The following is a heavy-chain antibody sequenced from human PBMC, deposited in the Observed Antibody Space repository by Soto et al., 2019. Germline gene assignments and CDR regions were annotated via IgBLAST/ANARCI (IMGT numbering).Heavy chain of an antibody. Sequence: QVQLQESGPGLVKPSGTLSLTCAVSGGSISSDYWWSWVRPPPGKGLEWIGEISQSGTTNYNPSLMRRVSMSLDNSKRQFSVKVTSVTAADTAVYYCAAKPSGGWPFDYWGQGILVTVSS. V-gene: IGHV4-4*02. CDR3: AAKPSGGWPFDY. CDR1: GGSISSDYW. CDR2: ISQSGTT. J-gene: IGHJ4*02. D-gene: IGHD2-15*01.